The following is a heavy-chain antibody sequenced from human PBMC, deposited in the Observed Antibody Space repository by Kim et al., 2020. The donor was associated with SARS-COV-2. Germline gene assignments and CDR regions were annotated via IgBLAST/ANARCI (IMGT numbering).Heavy chain of an antibody. Sequence: SETLSLTCAVSGGSISSGGYSWSWIRQPPGKGLEWIGYIYHSGSTYYNPSLKSRVTISVDRSKNQFSLKLSSVTAADTAVYYCARGYSYGYLDYWGQGTLVTVSS. CDR3: ARGYSYGYLDY. CDR2: IYHSGST. D-gene: IGHD5-18*01. CDR1: GGSISSGGYS. J-gene: IGHJ4*02. V-gene: IGHV4-30-2*01.